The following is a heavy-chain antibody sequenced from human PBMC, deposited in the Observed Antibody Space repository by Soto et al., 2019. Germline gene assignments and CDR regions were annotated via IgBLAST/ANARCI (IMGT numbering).Heavy chain of an antibody. Sequence: QIQLVESGGGVVQPGRSLRLSCAASGFTFSTNAMHWVRQAPGKGLECVAIVSFDRSNKYYADSVKGRFTISRDNSKNTLYLQMSGLTPEDTAVYYCARDQTGITTAGGGRIDHWGQGTLVTVSS. V-gene: IGHV3-30-3*01. D-gene: IGHD6-13*01. CDR2: VSFDRSNK. CDR1: GFTFSTNA. J-gene: IGHJ4*02. CDR3: ARDQTGITTAGGGRIDH.